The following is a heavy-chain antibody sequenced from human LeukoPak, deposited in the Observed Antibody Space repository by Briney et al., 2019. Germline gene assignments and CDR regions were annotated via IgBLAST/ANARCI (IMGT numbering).Heavy chain of an antibody. CDR2: LSGGGDST. CDR3: TKRPFSGYFDY. Sequence: GGTLRLSCAASGFTFSSNAMSWVRQAPGKGLEWVSALSGGGDSTYYADSVKGRFTISRDNSKNTLYLQMNSLRAEDTAVYYCTKRPFSGYFDYWGQGTLVTVSS. V-gene: IGHV3-23*01. D-gene: IGHD6-25*01. J-gene: IGHJ4*02. CDR1: GFTFSSNA.